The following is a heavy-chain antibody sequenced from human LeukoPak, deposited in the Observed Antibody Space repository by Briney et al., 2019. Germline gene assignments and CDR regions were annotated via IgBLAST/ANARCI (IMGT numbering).Heavy chain of an antibody. CDR3: ARDRAALQDWVEFDP. V-gene: IGHV3-66*03. CDR2: IRDSGEA. CDR1: GFRVSDYY. Sequence: GGSLRPSCAVSGFRVSDYYMSRVRQAPGKGLEWVGLIRDSGEAFYADFVRGRFAISRDESENTLYLQMNSLRVEDTAVYFCARDRAALQDWVEFDPWGQGTPVIVSS. J-gene: IGHJ5*02. D-gene: IGHD3/OR15-3a*01.